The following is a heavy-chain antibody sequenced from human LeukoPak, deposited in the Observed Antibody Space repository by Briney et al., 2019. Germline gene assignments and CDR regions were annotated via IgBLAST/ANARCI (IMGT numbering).Heavy chain of an antibody. D-gene: IGHD4-11*01. CDR1: GYTFTSYY. Sequence: ASVKVSCKASGYTFTSYYIHWVRQVPGQGPEWMGIINPSGGSTTYAQKFQGRVTITRDTSTSTVNMELSSLRSEDTAVYYCARLIHDYTNYFDYWGQGTLVTVSS. CDR3: ARLIHDYTNYFDY. CDR2: INPSGGST. J-gene: IGHJ4*02. V-gene: IGHV1-46*01.